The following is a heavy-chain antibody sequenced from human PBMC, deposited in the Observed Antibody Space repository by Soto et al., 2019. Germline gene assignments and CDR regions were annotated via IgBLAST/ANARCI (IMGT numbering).Heavy chain of an antibody. V-gene: IGHV5-51*01. CDR3: ARLPGVRGVFDGFNV. J-gene: IGHJ3*01. D-gene: IGHD3-10*01. CDR1: GYSFAGYW. CDR2: IYPGDSDT. Sequence: PGETLKISCKGSGYSFAGYWLGWVRQMPGKGLAWMGVIYPGDSDTRYSPSFHGQVTISADKSISTAYLQWSSLKASDTATYFCARLPGVRGVFDGFNVWGQGTMVTVSS.